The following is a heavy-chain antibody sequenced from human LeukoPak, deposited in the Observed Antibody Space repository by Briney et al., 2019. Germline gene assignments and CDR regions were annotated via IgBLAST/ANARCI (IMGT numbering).Heavy chain of an antibody. J-gene: IGHJ4*02. CDR2: ISPYSDNT. CDR1: DYTFTSYG. CDR3: ARGGPFSIAAARVYYFDY. Sequence: GASLKVSCKASDYTFTSYGISWVRQAPGQGLEWMGWISPYSDNTNNAQNLQSRATMTTDTSTSTAYMELRSLTSDDTAMYYCARGGPFSIAAARVYYFDYWGQGTLVTVSS. V-gene: IGHV1-18*01. D-gene: IGHD6-13*01.